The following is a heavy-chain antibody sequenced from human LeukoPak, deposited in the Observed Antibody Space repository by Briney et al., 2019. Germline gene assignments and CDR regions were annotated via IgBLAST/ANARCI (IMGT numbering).Heavy chain of an antibody. Sequence: GGSLRLSCAASGFTFNRNAISWVRQAPGKGLEWVSVISGSGETTYYADSVKGRFTISRDNSQNTLYLQMSSLRGEDTALYYCAKDRGMVGASIRAFDYWGQGTLVTVSS. CDR1: GFTFNRNA. CDR3: AKDRGMVGASIRAFDY. J-gene: IGHJ4*02. V-gene: IGHV3-23*01. CDR2: ISGSGETT. D-gene: IGHD1-26*01.